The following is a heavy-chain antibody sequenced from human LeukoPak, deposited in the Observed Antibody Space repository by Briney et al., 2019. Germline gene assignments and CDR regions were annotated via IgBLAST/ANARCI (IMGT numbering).Heavy chain of an antibody. CDR3: ARDKSPTTVALWY. CDR1: GFTFSSYA. J-gene: IGHJ4*02. D-gene: IGHD4-23*01. Sequence: GGSLRLSCAASGFTFSSYAMHWVRQAPGKGLEWVAVISYDGSNKYYADSVKGRFTIYRDNSKNTLYLQMNSLRSEDTAVYYCARDKSPTTVALWYWGQGTLVTVSS. CDR2: ISYDGSNK. V-gene: IGHV3-30*04.